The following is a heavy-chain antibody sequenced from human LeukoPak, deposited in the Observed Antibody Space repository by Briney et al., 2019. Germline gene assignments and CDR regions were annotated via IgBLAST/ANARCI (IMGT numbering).Heavy chain of an antibody. J-gene: IGHJ4*02. Sequence: SVKVSCKASVGTFITVPMRWRRQAPGQGAEWMGRIIPNLGIVNYAQIFQGRVTITADKSTSTAYMELSSLRPEATAVYYCARQPPYHPGSGSFYFDFWGQGTLVTVSS. V-gene: IGHV1-69*02. D-gene: IGHD3-10*01. CDR1: VGTFITVP. CDR3: ARQPPYHPGSGSFYFDF. CDR2: IIPNLGIV.